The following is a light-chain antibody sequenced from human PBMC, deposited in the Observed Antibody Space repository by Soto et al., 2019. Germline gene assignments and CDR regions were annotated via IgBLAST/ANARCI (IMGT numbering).Light chain of an antibody. V-gene: IGKV1-39*01. CDR3: QQSYSTPLS. Sequence: DIQMTQSPSSLSAPVGDRVTITCRASQNISNYLNWYQQKPGKAPKLLIYAASSLQSGVPSRFSGSGSGTDFTLTISSVQPEDFATYYCQQSYSTPLSFGGGTKVEIK. CDR1: QNISNY. CDR2: AAS. J-gene: IGKJ4*01.